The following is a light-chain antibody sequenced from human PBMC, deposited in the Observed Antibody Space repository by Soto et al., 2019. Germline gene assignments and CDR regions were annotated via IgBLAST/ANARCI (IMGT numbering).Light chain of an antibody. Sequence: EIVLTQSPGTLSLSPGERATLSCRASQSVSSSYVACYQQKPGQAPRLLIYGASSSATGISDRFSGSGSGTDLALTISRLEPEDFAVYYCQQYGSSPLTFGGGTKVEIK. V-gene: IGKV3-20*01. J-gene: IGKJ4*01. CDR3: QQYGSSPLT. CDR1: QSVSSSY. CDR2: GAS.